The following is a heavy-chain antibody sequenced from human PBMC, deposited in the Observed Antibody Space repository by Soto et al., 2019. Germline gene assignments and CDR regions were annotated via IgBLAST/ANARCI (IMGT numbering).Heavy chain of an antibody. V-gene: IGHV3-30*03. Sequence: QVQLVESGGGVVQPGRSLRLSCAASGFTFSSYGMHWVRQAPGKGLEWVAVISYDGSNKYYADSVKGRFTISRDNSKNKMYLQMNSLRAEDTAVYYCAAAYCSGGSFYRYYYYYYYMDVWGKGTTVTVSS. CDR2: ISYDGSNK. D-gene: IGHD2-15*01. J-gene: IGHJ6*03. CDR3: AAAYCSGGSFYRYYYYYYYMDV. CDR1: GFTFSSYG.